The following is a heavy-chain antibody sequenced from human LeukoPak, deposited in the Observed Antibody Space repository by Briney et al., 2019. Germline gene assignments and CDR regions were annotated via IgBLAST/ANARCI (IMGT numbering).Heavy chain of an antibody. CDR2: INHSGST. D-gene: IGHD3-22*01. CDR3: ARGRRRVTMIVVTYFQH. Sequence: SETLSLTCAVYGGSFSGYYWSWIRQPPGKGLDWIGEINHSGSTNYNPSLKSRVTISVDTSKNQFSLKLSSVTAADTAVYYCARGRRRVTMIVVTYFQHWGQGTLVTVSS. V-gene: IGHV4-34*01. J-gene: IGHJ1*01. CDR1: GGSFSGYY.